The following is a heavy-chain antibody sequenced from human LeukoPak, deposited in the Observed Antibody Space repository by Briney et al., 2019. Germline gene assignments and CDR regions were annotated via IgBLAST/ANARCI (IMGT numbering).Heavy chain of an antibody. V-gene: IGHV1-46*01. CDR1: GYTFTSYY. CDR2: INPSGGST. CDR3: ARDIAAAGPVYYYMDV. D-gene: IGHD6-13*01. J-gene: IGHJ6*03. Sequence: ASVKASCKASGYTFTSYYMHWVRQAPGQGLEWMGIINPSGGSTSYAQKFQGRVTMTRDMSTSTVYMELSSLRSEDTAVYYCARDIAAAGPVYYYMDVWGKGTTVTVSS.